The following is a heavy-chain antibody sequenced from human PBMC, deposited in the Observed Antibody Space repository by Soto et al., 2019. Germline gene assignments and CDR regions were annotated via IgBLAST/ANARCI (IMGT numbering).Heavy chain of an antibody. CDR3: GCRVEDISYDYYGTDV. V-gene: IGHV4-4*02. CDR1: GGSVRSNNW. J-gene: IGHJ6*02. Sequence: PSETLSLTCAVSGGSVRSNNWWFWVRQPPGKGLEWIGEIHHRESTNLNPSLKSRVTISVGRSKNEFSLKVKSVTAADTAVYYCGCRVEDISYDYYGTDVWGQGTTVTVSS. D-gene: IGHD2-15*01. CDR2: IHHREST.